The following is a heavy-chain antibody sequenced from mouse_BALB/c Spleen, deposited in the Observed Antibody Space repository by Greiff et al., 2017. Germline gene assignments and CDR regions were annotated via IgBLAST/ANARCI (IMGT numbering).Heavy chain of an antibody. J-gene: IGHJ4*01. CDR3: ARWTVMDY. Sequence: VQLQQPGAELVKPGTSVKLSCKASGYNFTSYWINWVKLRPGQGLEWIGDIYPGSGSTNYNEKFKSKATLTVDTSSSTAYMQLSSLASEDSALYYCARWTVMDYWGQGTSVTVSS. V-gene: IGHV1-55*01. CDR1: GYNFTSYW. CDR2: IYPGSGST.